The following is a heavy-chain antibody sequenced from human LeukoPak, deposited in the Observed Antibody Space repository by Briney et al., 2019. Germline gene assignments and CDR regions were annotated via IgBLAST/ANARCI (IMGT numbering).Heavy chain of an antibody. V-gene: IGHV1-46*01. D-gene: IGHD3-9*01. Sequence: ASVKVSCKASGYTFTSYNMHWVRQAPGQGLEWMGIINPSGGSTTYAQKFQGRVTMTRDTSTSTVYMELSSLRSEDTAVYYCAREWGYDIFSGLRYYYYGMDVWGQGTTVTVSS. J-gene: IGHJ6*02. CDR2: INPSGGST. CDR3: AREWGYDIFSGLRYYYYGMDV. CDR1: GYTFTSYN.